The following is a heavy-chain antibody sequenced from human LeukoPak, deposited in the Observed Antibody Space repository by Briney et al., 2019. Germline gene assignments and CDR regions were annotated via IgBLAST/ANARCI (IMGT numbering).Heavy chain of an antibody. CDR1: GYTFTSYY. CDR3: ARDQYYDSKGWFDP. Sequence: ASVKVSCKASGYTFTSYYMHWVRRAPGQGLEWMGWINPNSGGTNYAQKFQGRVTMTRDTSISTAYMELRSLRSDDTAVYYCARDQYYDSKGWFDPWGQGTLVTVSS. D-gene: IGHD3-22*01. CDR2: INPNSGGT. J-gene: IGHJ5*02. V-gene: IGHV1-2*02.